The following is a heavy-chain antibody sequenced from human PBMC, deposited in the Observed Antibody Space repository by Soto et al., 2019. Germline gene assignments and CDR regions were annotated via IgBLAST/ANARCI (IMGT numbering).Heavy chain of an antibody. J-gene: IGHJ4*02. CDR1: GGSLSTNP. CDR3: ARRHSGGFFRFFDS. D-gene: IGHD2-15*01. Sequence: SGKVSCKASGGSLSTNPISWVRQAPGQGLEWMGGTGSGTGPGNHAQKFQGRLTVTADKSTSTVYMELTNLSSEDTAVYYCARRHSGGFFRFFDSWGQGTLVTVSS. CDR2: TGSGTGPG. V-gene: IGHV1-69*06.